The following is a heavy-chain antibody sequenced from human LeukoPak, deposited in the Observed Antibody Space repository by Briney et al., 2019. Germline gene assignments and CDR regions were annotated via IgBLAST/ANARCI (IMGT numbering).Heavy chain of an antibody. Sequence: GGSLRLSCAASGFTFSIYAMSWVRQAPGKGLEWVSAISGSGGSTYHADSVKGRFTISRDNSKNTLYLQMNSLRAEDTAVYYCAKDAHDSSGYYRLVVWGQGTLVTVSS. D-gene: IGHD3-22*01. CDR1: GFTFSIYA. CDR2: ISGSGGST. V-gene: IGHV3-23*01. J-gene: IGHJ4*02. CDR3: AKDAHDSSGYYRLVV.